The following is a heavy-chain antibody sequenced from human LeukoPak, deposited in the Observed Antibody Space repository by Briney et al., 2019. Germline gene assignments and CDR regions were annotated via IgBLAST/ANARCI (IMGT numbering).Heavy chain of an antibody. CDR2: ISGSGGST. D-gene: IGHD5/OR15-5a*01. Sequence: GGSLRLSCVASEFTFRSYAMSWVRQAPGKGLEWVSAISGSGGSTLYSDSVKGRFTISRDNSKNTLYLQMNSLRAEDTAVYYCARATYIVSTILLDYWGQGTLVTVSS. CDR3: ARATYIVSTILLDY. V-gene: IGHV3-23*01. J-gene: IGHJ4*02. CDR1: EFTFRSYA.